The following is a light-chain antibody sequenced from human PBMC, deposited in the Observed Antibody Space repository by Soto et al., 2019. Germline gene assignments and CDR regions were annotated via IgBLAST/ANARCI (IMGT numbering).Light chain of an antibody. CDR1: SSNIGANYD. CDR3: QSYDSALSVYVV. Sequence: QSVLTQPPSVSGAPGQRITISCTGTSSNIGANYDVHWYQQLPVTAPKLLIYGDTNRPSGVPDRFSGSKSGTSASLAITGLQAEDEADYYCQSYDSALSVYVVFGGGTKLTVL. CDR2: GDT. V-gene: IGLV1-40*01. J-gene: IGLJ2*01.